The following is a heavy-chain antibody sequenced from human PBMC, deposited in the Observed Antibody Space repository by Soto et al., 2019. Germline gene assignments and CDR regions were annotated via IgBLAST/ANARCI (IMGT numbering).Heavy chain of an antibody. J-gene: IGHJ6*02. Sequence: QVQLQESGPGLVKPSETLSLTCTVSGGSISSYYWSWIRQPPGKGLEWIGYMYYSGSTNYNPSLKRRVPISVDTSKNQFSLKLSSVTAADTAVYYCARGRAQVVPAARGDYYYYGMDVWGQGTTVTVSS. CDR1: GGSISSYY. CDR3: ARGRAQVVPAARGDYYYYGMDV. D-gene: IGHD2-2*01. CDR2: MYYSGST. V-gene: IGHV4-59*01.